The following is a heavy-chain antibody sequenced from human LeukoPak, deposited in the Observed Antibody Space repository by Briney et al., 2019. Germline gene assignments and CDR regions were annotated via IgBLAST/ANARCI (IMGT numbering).Heavy chain of an antibody. V-gene: IGHV3-15*01. Sequence: GGSLRLSCAASGFTFSNAWMSWVRQAPGKGLEWVGRIKSKTDGGTTDYAAPVKGRFTISRDDSKNTLYLQMNSLKTEDTAVYYCTTEDYYGSGSFDYWGQGTLVTVSS. D-gene: IGHD3-10*01. CDR3: TTEDYYGSGSFDY. J-gene: IGHJ4*02. CDR2: IKSKTDGGTT. CDR1: GFTFSNAW.